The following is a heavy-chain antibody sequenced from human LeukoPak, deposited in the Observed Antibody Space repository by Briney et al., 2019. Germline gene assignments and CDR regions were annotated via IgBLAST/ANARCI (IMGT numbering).Heavy chain of an antibody. Sequence: GSLRLSCAASGITFSSYGMYWVRQAPGKGLEWVAVISHDGNNKYYADSVKGRFTISRDNSKNTLYLQMNSLRAEDTAVYYCAKDPRIAAAGTPGENYWGQGTLVTVSS. CDR1: GITFSSYG. J-gene: IGHJ4*02. CDR3: AKDPRIAAAGTPGENY. D-gene: IGHD6-13*01. CDR2: ISHDGNNK. V-gene: IGHV3-30*18.